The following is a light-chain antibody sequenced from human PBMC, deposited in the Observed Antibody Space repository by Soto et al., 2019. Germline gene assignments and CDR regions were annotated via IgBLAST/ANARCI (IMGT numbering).Light chain of an antibody. CDR2: KVT. J-gene: IGLJ1*01. CDR1: SSDVGAYNY. V-gene: IGLV2-14*01. Sequence: QSALTQPASVSGSPGQSITISCTGTSSDVGAYNYVSWYRQHPGKGPELIIYKVTDRPSGVSSRFSGSKSGNTASLTISGLQVEDEAEYFCFSFTTTSTHVFGTGTKVTVL. CDR3: FSFTTTSTHV.